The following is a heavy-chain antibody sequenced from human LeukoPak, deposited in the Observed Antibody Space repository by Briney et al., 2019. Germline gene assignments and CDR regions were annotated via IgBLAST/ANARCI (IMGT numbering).Heavy chain of an antibody. CDR3: AAREMAVSYYFDY. V-gene: IGHV1-58*02. CDR1: GFTFTISA. J-gene: IGHJ4*02. CDR2: IVVGSGNT. D-gene: IGHD5-24*01. Sequence: SVKVSCTASGFTFTISAMQWVRQARGQRLEWIGWIVVGSGNTNYAHKFQERVTITRDMSTSTVYMELSSLRSEDTAVYYCAAREMAVSYYFDYWGQGTLVTVSS.